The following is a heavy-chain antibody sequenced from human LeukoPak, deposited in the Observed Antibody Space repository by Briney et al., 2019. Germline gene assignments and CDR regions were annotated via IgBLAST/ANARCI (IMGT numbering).Heavy chain of an antibody. Sequence: GGSLRLSCAASGFTFSSYWMSWVRQAPGKGLEWVANIKQDGSEKYYVDSVKGRFTISRDNAKNSLYLQMNSLRAEATALYYWARLSAYYYGSYFYYYMDVWGKGTTVTVSS. CDR1: GFTFSSYW. D-gene: IGHD3-10*01. V-gene: IGHV3-7*01. CDR3: ARLSAYYYGSYFYYYMDV. J-gene: IGHJ6*03. CDR2: IKQDGSEK.